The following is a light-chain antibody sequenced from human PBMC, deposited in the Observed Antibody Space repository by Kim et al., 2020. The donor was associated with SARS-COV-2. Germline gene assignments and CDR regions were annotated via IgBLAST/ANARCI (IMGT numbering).Light chain of an antibody. Sequence: ASVGDRITITCRASQSISNYLNWYQQKPGKAPKLLIYATSSLQSGVPSRFSGSGSGTDFTLTISSLQPEDFATYYCQQNYNTPWTFGQGTKVDIK. CDR3: QQNYNTPWT. V-gene: IGKV1-39*01. CDR2: ATS. J-gene: IGKJ1*01. CDR1: QSISNY.